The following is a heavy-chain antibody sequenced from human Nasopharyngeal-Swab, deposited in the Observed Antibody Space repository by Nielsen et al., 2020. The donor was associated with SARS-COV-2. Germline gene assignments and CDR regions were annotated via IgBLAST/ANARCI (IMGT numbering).Heavy chain of an antibody. Sequence: GESLKISCAASGFTFSSYEINWVRQAPGKGLEWVSYISSSGSTIYYADSVKGRFTISRDNAKNSLYLQMNSLRAEDTTVYYCARSHKSITIFGVVTYYGMDVWGQGTTVTVSS. CDR3: ARSHKSITIFGVVTYYGMDV. CDR1: GFTFSSYE. V-gene: IGHV3-48*03. D-gene: IGHD3-3*01. CDR2: ISSSGSTI. J-gene: IGHJ6*02.